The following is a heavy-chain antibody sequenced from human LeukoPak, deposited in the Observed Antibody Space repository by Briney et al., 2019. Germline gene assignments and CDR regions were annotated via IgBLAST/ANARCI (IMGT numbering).Heavy chain of an antibody. D-gene: IGHD2/OR15-2a*01. J-gene: IGHJ4*02. CDR2: INHSGST. CDR3: ARDANRD. CDR1: GGSFSGYY. V-gene: IGHV4-34*01. Sequence: SETLSLTCAVYGGSFSGYYWSWIRQPPGKGLEWIGEINHSGSTNYNPSLKSRVTISVDTSKNQFSLKLSSVTAADTAIYYCARDANRDWGQGTLVTVSS.